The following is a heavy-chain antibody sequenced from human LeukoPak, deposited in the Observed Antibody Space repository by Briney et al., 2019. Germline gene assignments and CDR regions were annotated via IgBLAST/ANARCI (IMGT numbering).Heavy chain of an antibody. CDR3: ARGGGLDV. D-gene: IGHD3-16*01. J-gene: IGHJ6*02. CDR1: GFTFSDFY. Sequence: GGSLRLSCAASGFTFSDFYISWIRQAPGKGLEWVASRNHNGNVNYYVDSVKGRFTISRDNDKNSLYLQMSNLRAEDTAVYFCARGGGLDVWGQGATVTVSS. CDR2: RNHNGNVN. V-gene: IGHV3-7*03.